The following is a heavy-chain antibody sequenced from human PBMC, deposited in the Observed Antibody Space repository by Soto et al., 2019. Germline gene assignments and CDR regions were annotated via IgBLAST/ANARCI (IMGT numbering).Heavy chain of an antibody. CDR2: IYRGENA. CDR1: GGSISNDGYS. V-gene: IGHV4-30-2*01. D-gene: IGHD2-8*02. J-gene: IGHJ4*02. CDR3: ARVFDYTGVFDY. Sequence: SETLSLTCAVSGGSISNDGYSWSWIRQPPGKGLEWVGYIYRGENAYYNPSLQSRVTISVDRSKSEFSLTLTPVTAADTAVYYCARVFDYTGVFDYWGQGTLVTVSS.